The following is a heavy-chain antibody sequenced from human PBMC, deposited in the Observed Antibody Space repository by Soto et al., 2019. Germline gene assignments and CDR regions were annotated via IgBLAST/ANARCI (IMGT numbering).Heavy chain of an antibody. CDR1: GFTVSTAF. Sequence: EVQLVESGGGLIQPGGSLRLSCSASGFTVSTAFMTWVRQAPGKGLEWASMILSGERTFYADSVNGRFTISRDTSENTLSLQMNSLRVEDTAVYYCGTRGPWGQGTLVTVSS. J-gene: IGHJ4*02. CDR3: GTRGP. CDR2: ILSGERT. V-gene: IGHV3-53*01.